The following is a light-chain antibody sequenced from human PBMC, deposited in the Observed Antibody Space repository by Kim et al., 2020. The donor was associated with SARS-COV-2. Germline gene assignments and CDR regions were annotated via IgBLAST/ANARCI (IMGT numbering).Light chain of an antibody. J-gene: IGKJ1*01. CDR1: QSVSSNY. V-gene: IGKV3-20*01. CDR2: GVS. Sequence: SPGERATLSCRASQSVSSNYLAWYQQKPGQAPRLLIYGVSIRATGIPHRFSGSGSGTDFTLTISRLEPEDFAVYYCQQYSSLPRTFGQGTKVDIK. CDR3: QQYSSLPRT.